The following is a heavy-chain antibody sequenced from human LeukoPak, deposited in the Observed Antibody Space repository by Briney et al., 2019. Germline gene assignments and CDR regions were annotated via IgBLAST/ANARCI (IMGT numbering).Heavy chain of an antibody. V-gene: IGHV4-39*07. CDR1: GGSISSSSYY. Sequence: SETLSLTCTVSGGSISSSSYYWGWIRQPPGKGLEWIGSIYYSGSTYYNPSLKSRVTISVDTSKNQFSLKLSSVTAADTAVYYCARDSSPRIVGATGNWFDPWGQGTLVTVSS. CDR3: ARDSSPRIVGATGNWFDP. D-gene: IGHD1-26*01. J-gene: IGHJ5*02. CDR2: IYYSGST.